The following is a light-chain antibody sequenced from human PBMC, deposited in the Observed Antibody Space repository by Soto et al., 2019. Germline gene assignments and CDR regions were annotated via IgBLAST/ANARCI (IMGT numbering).Light chain of an antibody. CDR1: QSVTSNY. CDR3: QHYVSPPIT. J-gene: IGKJ5*01. V-gene: IGKV3-20*01. CDR2: GAS. Sequence: ESVLTQSPGTLSLSPGERATLSCRASQSVTSNYLAWYQQKPGQAPRLLVYGASSRATGISDRFSGSGSGTDFTLTISRLEPEDFAVYYCQHYVSPPITFGQGTRLEIK.